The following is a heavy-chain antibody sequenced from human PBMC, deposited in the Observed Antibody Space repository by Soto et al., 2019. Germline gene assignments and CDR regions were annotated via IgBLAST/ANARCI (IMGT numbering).Heavy chain of an antibody. CDR3: ARWDYNIMTGVFKSYSGMGV. D-gene: IGHD3-9*01. CDR2: IYPGDSDT. CDR1: GYSFTSYW. J-gene: IGHJ6*02. Sequence: GESLKISCKGSGYSFTSYWIGWVRQMPGKGLEWMGIIYPGDSDTRYSPSFQGQVTISADKSHRTAYLHWSNMKASDTAMYYCARWDYNIMTGVFKSYSGMGVWGQGTTVTSP. V-gene: IGHV5-51*01.